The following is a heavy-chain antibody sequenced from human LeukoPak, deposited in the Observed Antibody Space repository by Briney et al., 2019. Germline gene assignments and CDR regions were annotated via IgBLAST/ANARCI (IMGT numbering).Heavy chain of an antibody. CDR2: IYYSGST. V-gene: IGHV4-30-4*01. Sequence: PSETVSLTCTVSGGSFNSGGYYWSWIRQPPGKGLEWIGYIYYSGSTYYNPSLKSRVTISVDASKNQFSLKLSSVTAADTAVYYCASRPRRGSGSYYNWFDPWGQGTLVTVSS. CDR1: GGSFNSGGYY. D-gene: IGHD1-26*01. J-gene: IGHJ5*02. CDR3: ASRPRRGSGSYYNWFDP.